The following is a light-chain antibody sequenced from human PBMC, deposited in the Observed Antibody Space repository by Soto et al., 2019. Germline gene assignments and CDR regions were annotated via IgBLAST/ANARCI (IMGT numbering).Light chain of an antibody. J-gene: IGKJ1*01. CDR3: QQCNEWPSWT. Sequence: TQSPAAMCLSLGQRPTVSYSSSQSVTSNVAWYQQKPGQAPRLLIYAASTRATGIPARFSGSGSGTEFTLTISSLQSEDFAVYYCQQCNEWPSWTFGQGTKVDIK. CDR1: QSVTSN. CDR2: AAS. V-gene: IGKV3-15*01.